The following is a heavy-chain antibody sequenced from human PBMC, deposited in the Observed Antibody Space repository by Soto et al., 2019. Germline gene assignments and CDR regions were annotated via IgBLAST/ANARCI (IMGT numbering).Heavy chain of an antibody. CDR1: TFTFTSSA. CDR2: IVVGSGNT. D-gene: IGHD1-26*01. Sequence: QMQLVQSGPEVKKPGTSVKVSCKASTFTFTSSAVQWVRQARGQRLEWIGWIVVGSGNTKYAQNFQERVTITRDMSSATAYLEQSSLRSEDTAVYYGATHRDGATYYFDYLGQGTLLTVSS. V-gene: IGHV1-58*01. CDR3: ATHRDGATYYFDY. J-gene: IGHJ4*02.